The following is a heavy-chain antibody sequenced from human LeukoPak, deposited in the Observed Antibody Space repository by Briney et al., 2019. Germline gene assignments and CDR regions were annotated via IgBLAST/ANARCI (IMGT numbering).Heavy chain of an antibody. Sequence: GGSLRLSCAASGFTFDDYAMHWVRQAPGKGLEWVSGISWNSGSIGYADSVKGRFTISRDNAKNSLYLQMNSLRAEDTALYYCATRGGDYWGQGTLITVSS. CDR1: GFTFDDYA. CDR2: ISWNSGSI. V-gene: IGHV3-9*01. J-gene: IGHJ4*02. CDR3: ATRGGDY.